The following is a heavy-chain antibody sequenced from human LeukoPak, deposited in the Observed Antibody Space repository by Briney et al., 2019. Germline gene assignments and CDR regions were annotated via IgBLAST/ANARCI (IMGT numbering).Heavy chain of an antibody. CDR2: IYYSGST. CDR1: GGSTSSYY. D-gene: IGHD1-26*01. CDR3: AGVGYSGSYYTFDY. Sequence: SETLSLTCTVSGGSTSSYYWSWIRQPPGKGLEWIGYIYYSGSTNHNPSLKSRVTISVDTSKNQFSLKLSSVTAADTAVYYCAGVGYSGSYYTFDYWGQGTLVTVSS. V-gene: IGHV4-59*01. J-gene: IGHJ4*02.